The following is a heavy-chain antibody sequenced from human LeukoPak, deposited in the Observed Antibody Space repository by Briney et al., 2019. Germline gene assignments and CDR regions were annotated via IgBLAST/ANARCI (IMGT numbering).Heavy chain of an antibody. CDR1: GYTFTSYD. J-gene: IGHJ4*02. D-gene: IGHD2/OR15-2a*01. Sequence: APVKVSCKASGYTFTSYDINWVRQATGQGLEWMGWMNPNSGNTGYAQKFQGRVTMTRNTSISTAYMELSSLRSEDTAVYYCARNSRTTRHFGFWGQGTLVTLSS. V-gene: IGHV1-8*01. CDR2: MNPNSGNT. CDR3: ARNSRTTRHFGF.